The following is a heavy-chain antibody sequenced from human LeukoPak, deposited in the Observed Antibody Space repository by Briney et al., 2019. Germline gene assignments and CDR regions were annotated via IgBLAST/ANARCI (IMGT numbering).Heavy chain of an antibody. Sequence: GESLKISCQASGYSFVTYWIAWVRQMPGKGLEWMGIIYGGDSDTRYSPSFQGQVTMSVDKTLRIAYLQRRSLKASDAAIYYCARLPHYDILTGPFDHWGQGTLVTVSS. D-gene: IGHD3-9*01. CDR1: GYSFVTYW. CDR2: IYGGDSDT. V-gene: IGHV5-51*01. J-gene: IGHJ4*02. CDR3: ARLPHYDILTGPFDH.